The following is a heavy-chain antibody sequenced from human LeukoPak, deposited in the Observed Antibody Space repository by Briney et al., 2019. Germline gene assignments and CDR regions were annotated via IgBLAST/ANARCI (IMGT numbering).Heavy chain of an antibody. CDR2: INWNGGST. CDR1: GFTFDDYG. CDR3: ATGTHPGN. V-gene: IGHV3-20*04. J-gene: IGHJ4*02. D-gene: IGHD1-14*01. Sequence: GGSLRLSCAASGFTFDDYGMSWVRQAPGKGLEWVSGINWNGGSTGYADSVKGRFIISRDNSKNTLYLQMNSLRVEDTAVYYCATGTHPGNWGQGTLVTVSS.